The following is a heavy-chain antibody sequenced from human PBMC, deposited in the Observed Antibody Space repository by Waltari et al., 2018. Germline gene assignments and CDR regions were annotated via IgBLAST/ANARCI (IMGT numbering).Heavy chain of an antibody. CDR1: GYTFSNYH. Sequence: EVQLVQSGGGVVLPGESLRLSCAASGYTFSNYHMNWVRQAPGKGLEWVSHISRNSDMILYAASVRGRFTISRDNVKNVLYLQMDSLRVDDTAVYYCVREASGFDPWGQGTLVTVSS. CDR2: ISRNSDMI. D-gene: IGHD3-10*01. V-gene: IGHV3-48*01. J-gene: IGHJ5*02. CDR3: VREASGFDP.